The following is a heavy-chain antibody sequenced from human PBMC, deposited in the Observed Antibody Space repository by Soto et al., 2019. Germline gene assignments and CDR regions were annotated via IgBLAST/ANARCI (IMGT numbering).Heavy chain of an antibody. Sequence: QVQLMQSGAEVKKPGSSVKVSCKASGGIFSTYAISWLRQAPGQGLEWMGGIIPIFGTPNYAQRFQGRVTITADESASTAYSELSRLRSEDTAVYYCARDRDDYGSGNYYNRIDFWGQGTLVTVSS. V-gene: IGHV1-69*01. CDR3: ARDRDDYGSGNYYNRIDF. CDR2: IIPIFGTP. J-gene: IGHJ4*02. CDR1: GGIFSTYA. D-gene: IGHD3-10*01.